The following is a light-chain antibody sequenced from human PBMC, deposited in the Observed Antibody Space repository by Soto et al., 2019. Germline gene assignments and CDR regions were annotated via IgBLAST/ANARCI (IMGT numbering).Light chain of an antibody. CDR2: EVS. V-gene: IGLV2-18*02. Sequence: QSALTQPPSVSGSPGQSVTISCTGTSSDIGSYNRVSWYQQPPGTAPKLIIYEVSNRPSGIPDRFSGSKSGNTGSLTISGLQADDEADYYCASYTTSITVVFGGGTKLTVL. CDR3: ASYTTSITVV. CDR1: SSDIGSYNR. J-gene: IGLJ2*01.